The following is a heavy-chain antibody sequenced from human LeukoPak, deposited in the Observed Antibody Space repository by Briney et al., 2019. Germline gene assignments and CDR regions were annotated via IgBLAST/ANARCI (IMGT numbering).Heavy chain of an antibody. CDR2: ISYDGSNK. CDR3: ARDVTFGSYCSSTSCQGIF. J-gene: IGHJ4*02. D-gene: IGHD2-2*01. Sequence: GRSLRLSCAASGFTFSSYAMHWVRQAPGKGLGWVAVISYDGSNKYYADSVKGRFTISRDNSKNTLYLQMNSLRAEDTAVYYCARDVTFGSYCSSTSCQGIFWGQGTLVTVSS. CDR1: GFTFSSYA. V-gene: IGHV3-30*01.